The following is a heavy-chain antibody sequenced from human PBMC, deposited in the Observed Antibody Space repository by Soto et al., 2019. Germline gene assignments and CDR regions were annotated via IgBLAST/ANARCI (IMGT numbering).Heavy chain of an antibody. CDR3: AKGPSYSGAYFPFCY. CDR1: GFMFSSYG. V-gene: IGHV3-23*01. Sequence: EVQLLESGGTLVQPGGSLRLSCAASGFMFSSYGMSWVRQSPGKGLEWVSSISGSGGSTYYADSVKGRFTISRDNSKSTLYLQMSSLRAEDTAVYSCAKGPSYSGAYFPFCYWGQGTLVTVSS. CDR2: ISGSGGST. J-gene: IGHJ4*02. D-gene: IGHD1-26*01.